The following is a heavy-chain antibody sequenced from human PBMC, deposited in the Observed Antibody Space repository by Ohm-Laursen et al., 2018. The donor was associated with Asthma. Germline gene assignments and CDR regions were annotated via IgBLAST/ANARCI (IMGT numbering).Heavy chain of an antibody. CDR3: ARVLSYYDHSSYYDRIDY. D-gene: IGHD3-22*01. J-gene: IGHJ4*02. V-gene: IGHV1-69*05. CDR1: GGTFSSYA. Sequence: SSVKVSCKASGGTFSSYAISWVRQAPGQGLEWMGGIIPIFGTANYAPKFQDRVTMTTDTSTSTAYMELRGLRSDDTAVHYCARVLSYYDHSSYYDRIDYWGQGSLVTVSS. CDR2: IIPIFGTA.